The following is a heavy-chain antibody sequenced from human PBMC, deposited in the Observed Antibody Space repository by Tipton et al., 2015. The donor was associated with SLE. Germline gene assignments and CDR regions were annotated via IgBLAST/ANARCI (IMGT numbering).Heavy chain of an antibody. D-gene: IGHD3-3*01. J-gene: IGHJ4*02. Sequence: SLRLSCAAPGFTFSSYSMNWVRQAPGKGLEWVSGVSWNGSRTHYADSVKGRFIISRDNSRNFLYQQMNSLRPEDMAVYYCVRRRVRRSVLRFLEWLIPYWGQGTLVTVSS. CDR1: GFTFSSYS. CDR3: VRRRVRRSVLRFLEWLIPY. CDR2: VSWNGSRT. V-gene: IGHV3-19*01.